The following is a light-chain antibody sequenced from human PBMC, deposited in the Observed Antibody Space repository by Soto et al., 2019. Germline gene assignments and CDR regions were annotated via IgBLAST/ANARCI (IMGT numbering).Light chain of an antibody. Sequence: QSALTQPASVSGSPGQSITISCTGTSSDVGTYNYVSWYQHHPGKAPKLMIYEVSNRPSGVSNRFSGSKFGNTASLTISGLQAEDEAEYYCSSYTSSSTVVFGGGTKLTVL. CDR2: EVS. J-gene: IGLJ2*01. CDR1: SSDVGTYNY. CDR3: SSYTSSSTVV. V-gene: IGLV2-14*01.